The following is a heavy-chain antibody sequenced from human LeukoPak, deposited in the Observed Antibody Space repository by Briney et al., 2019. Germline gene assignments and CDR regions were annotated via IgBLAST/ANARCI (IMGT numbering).Heavy chain of an antibody. J-gene: IGHJ4*02. CDR3: ARGKEVITMLRGLKPGYYFDY. CDR2: IYYSGYT. D-gene: IGHD3-10*01. CDR1: GGSISSYY. Sequence: MSSETLSLTCTVSGGSISSYYWSWIRQPPGKGLEYIGYIYYSGYTNYNPSLKSRVTISVDTSKNQFSLKLSSVTAADTAVYYCARGKEVITMLRGLKPGYYFDYWGQGTLVTVSS. V-gene: IGHV4-59*01.